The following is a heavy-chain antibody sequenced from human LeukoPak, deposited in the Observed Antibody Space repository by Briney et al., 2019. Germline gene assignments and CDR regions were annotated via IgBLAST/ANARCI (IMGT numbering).Heavy chain of an antibody. D-gene: IGHD3-16*01. Sequence: KSSQTLSLTCTVSGSSISSGEYYWSWIRQHPGKGLEWIGYIYYNRSTYYNPSLKSRVTISVDTSKNQFSLRVPSLTAAHTAVYYCARLGSLHDAFDVWGQGTLVTVSS. J-gene: IGHJ3*01. V-gene: IGHV4-31*03. CDR3: ARLGSLHDAFDV. CDR2: IYYNRST. CDR1: GSSISSGEYY.